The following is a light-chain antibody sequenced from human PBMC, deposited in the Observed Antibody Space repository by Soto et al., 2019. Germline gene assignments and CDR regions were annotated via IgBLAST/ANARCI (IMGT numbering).Light chain of an antibody. CDR3: QQYDTSAIT. V-gene: IGKV3-20*01. CDR1: QSVSSSH. Sequence: EIVLTQSTGTLSLSPGERTTLSCRASQSVSSSHLAWYQQKSGQAPRLLIYGASSRTTGIPDRFSGSGSGTDFTLTISRLEPEDFAVYYCQQYDTSAITFGQGTRLEIK. CDR2: GAS. J-gene: IGKJ5*01.